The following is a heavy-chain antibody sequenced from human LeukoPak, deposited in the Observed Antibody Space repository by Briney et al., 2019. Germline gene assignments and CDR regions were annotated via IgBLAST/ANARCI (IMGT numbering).Heavy chain of an antibody. Sequence: GGSLRLSCAASGFTFSSYGMHWVRQAPGKGLEWVAFIRYDGSNKYYADSVKGRFTISRDNSKNTLYLQMNSRRAEDTAVYYCAKVPGYDDFWSGYSYFDYWGQGTLVTVSS. CDR3: AKVPGYDDFWSGYSYFDY. V-gene: IGHV3-30*02. CDR2: IRYDGSNK. CDR1: GFTFSSYG. J-gene: IGHJ4*02. D-gene: IGHD3-3*01.